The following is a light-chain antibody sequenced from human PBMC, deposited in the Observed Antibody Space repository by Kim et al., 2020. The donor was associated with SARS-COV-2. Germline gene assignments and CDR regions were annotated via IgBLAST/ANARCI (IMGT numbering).Light chain of an antibody. Sequence: VSPGQTASITCSGDKLGDKYACWYQQKPGQSPVLVIYQDSKRPSGIPERFSGSNSGNTATLTISGTQAMDEADYYCQAWDSSRGYVFGTGTKVTVL. J-gene: IGLJ1*01. CDR1: KLGDKY. CDR2: QDS. V-gene: IGLV3-1*01. CDR3: QAWDSSRGYV.